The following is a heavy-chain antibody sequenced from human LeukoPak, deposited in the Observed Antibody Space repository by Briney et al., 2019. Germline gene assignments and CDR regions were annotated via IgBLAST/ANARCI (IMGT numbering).Heavy chain of an antibody. D-gene: IGHD2-2*01. CDR3: ARDSGSCSSTSCSHLFDY. V-gene: IGHV1-69*13. CDR1: GGTFSSYA. J-gene: IGHJ4*02. CDR2: IIPIFGTA. Sequence: SVNVSCKASGGTFSSYAISWVRQAPGQGLEWMGGIIPIFGTANYAQKFQGRVTITADESTSTAYMELSSLRSEDTAVYYCARDSGSCSSTSCSHLFDYWGQGTLVTVSS.